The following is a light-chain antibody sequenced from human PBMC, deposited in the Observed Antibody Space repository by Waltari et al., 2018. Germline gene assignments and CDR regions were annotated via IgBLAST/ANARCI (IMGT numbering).Light chain of an antibody. V-gene: IGKV1-9*01. Sequence: DIQLTQSPSFISASVGDSVTITCRASPAINNDLAWYQQKPGKAPTLLIYAVSTFRGGVPSRFSGSGSGTEFSLTIRSLQPEDFATYFCQHLNTFGGGTKVEIK. CDR3: QHLNT. J-gene: IGKJ4*01. CDR1: PAINND. CDR2: AVS.